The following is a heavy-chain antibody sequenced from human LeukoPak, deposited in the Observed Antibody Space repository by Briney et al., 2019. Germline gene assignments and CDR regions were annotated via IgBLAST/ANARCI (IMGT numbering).Heavy chain of an antibody. V-gene: IGHV3-21*01. Sequence: GGSLRLSCAASGFTFSNAWMSWVRQAPGKGLEWVSSISSSSSYIYYADSVKGRFTISRDNAKNSLYLQMNSLRAEDTAVYYCARDVDTAMTYDYWGQGTLVTVSS. CDR1: GFTFSNAW. CDR2: ISSSSSYI. D-gene: IGHD5-18*01. J-gene: IGHJ4*02. CDR3: ARDVDTAMTYDY.